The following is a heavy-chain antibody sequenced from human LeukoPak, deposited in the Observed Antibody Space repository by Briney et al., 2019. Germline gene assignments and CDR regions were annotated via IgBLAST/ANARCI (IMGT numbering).Heavy chain of an antibody. V-gene: IGHV1-24*01. CDR1: GYTLTELS. CDR2: FDPEDGEA. J-gene: IGHJ4*02. D-gene: IGHD3-22*01. Sequence: ASVKVSCKVSGYTLTELSMHWVRQAPGKGLEWMGGFDPEDGEAIYAQKFQGRVTMTEDTSTDTAYMELSSLRSEDTAVYYCATVSPHSSGYPDYWGQGTLVTVSS. CDR3: ATVSPHSSGYPDY.